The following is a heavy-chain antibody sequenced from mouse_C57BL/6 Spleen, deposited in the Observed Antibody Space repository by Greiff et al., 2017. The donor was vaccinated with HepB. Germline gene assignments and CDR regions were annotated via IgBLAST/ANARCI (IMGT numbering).Heavy chain of an antibody. CDR1: GYTFTEYT. Sequence: QVQLKQSGAELVKPGASVKLSCKASGYTFTEYTIHWVKQRSGQGLEWIGWFYPGSGSIKYNEKFKDKATLTADKSSSTVYMELSRLTSEDSAVYFCARHEGGNYYGYLSMDYWGQGTSVTVSS. J-gene: IGHJ4*01. CDR2: FYPGSGSI. CDR3: ARHEGGNYYGYLSMDY. D-gene: IGHD2-2*01. V-gene: IGHV1-62-2*01.